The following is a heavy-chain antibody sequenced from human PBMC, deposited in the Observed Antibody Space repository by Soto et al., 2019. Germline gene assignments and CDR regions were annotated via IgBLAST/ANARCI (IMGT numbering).Heavy chain of an antibody. J-gene: IGHJ5*02. CDR2: IYYSGST. Sequence: QVQLQESGPGLVEPSETLSLTCSVSGDSISSSYWSWIRQPPGKGLEWIGYIYYSGSTNYNPSLISLVTISLDTSKNQFSLKVSSVTAADTAVYYCARGYDLFDPWGQGTLVTVSS. CDR1: GDSISSSY. D-gene: IGHD5-12*01. V-gene: IGHV4-59*01. CDR3: ARGYDLFDP.